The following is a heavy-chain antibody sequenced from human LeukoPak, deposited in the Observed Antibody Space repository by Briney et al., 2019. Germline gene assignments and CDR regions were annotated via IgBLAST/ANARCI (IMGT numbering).Heavy chain of an antibody. CDR1: GYTLTELS. CDR3: ATDLRGYSYGSLYFDY. V-gene: IGHV1-24*01. D-gene: IGHD5-18*01. J-gene: IGHJ4*02. Sequence: ASVKVSCKVSGYTLTELSMHWVRQAPGKGLEWMGGFDPEDGETIYAQKFQGRVTMTEDTSTDTAYMELSSLRSEDTAVYYCATDLRGYSYGSLYFDYWGQGTLVTVSS. CDR2: FDPEDGET.